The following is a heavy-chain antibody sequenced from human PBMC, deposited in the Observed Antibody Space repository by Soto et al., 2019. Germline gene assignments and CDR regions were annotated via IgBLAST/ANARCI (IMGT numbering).Heavy chain of an antibody. J-gene: IGHJ4*02. D-gene: IGHD2-21*01. CDR3: ARAVYCGVTTCPDY. Sequence: GGSLRLSCAASGFTFSSYGMHWVRQAPGKGLEYVSAISSNGDSTYYANSVRGRFTISRDNSKSTLYLQMGSLRAEDMAVYYYARAVYCGVTTCPDYWGQGAVVTVSS. CDR1: GFTFSSYG. V-gene: IGHV3-64*01. CDR2: ISSNGDST.